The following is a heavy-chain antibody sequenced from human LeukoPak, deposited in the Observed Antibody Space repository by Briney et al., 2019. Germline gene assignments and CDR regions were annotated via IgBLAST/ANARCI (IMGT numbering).Heavy chain of an antibody. Sequence: GESLRISCKDSGGYWIGWVRQMPGKGLEWMGIIYPGASDIRYSPSFQGQVTISADGSISTAYLQWSSLKASDTVMYYCARCSTCARSSGYYDAFDIWGQGTMVTVSS. CDR2: IYPGASDI. CDR3: ARCSTCARSSGYYDAFDI. J-gene: IGHJ3*02. CDR1: GGYW. V-gene: IGHV5-51*03. D-gene: IGHD3-22*01.